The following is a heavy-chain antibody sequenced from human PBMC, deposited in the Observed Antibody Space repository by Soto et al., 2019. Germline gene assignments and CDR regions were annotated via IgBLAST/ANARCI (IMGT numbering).Heavy chain of an antibody. Sequence: QVQLQQWGAGLLKPSETLSLTCAVYGGSFSGYYWSWIRQPPGKGLEWIGEINHSGSTNYNPSLKSRVTISVDTSKNQFSLKLSSVTAAETAVYYCARGAGGVYGSGSSYYMDVWGKGTTVTVSS. CDR2: INHSGST. CDR1: GGSFSGYY. V-gene: IGHV4-34*01. CDR3: ARGAGGVYGSGSSYYMDV. D-gene: IGHD3-10*01. J-gene: IGHJ6*03.